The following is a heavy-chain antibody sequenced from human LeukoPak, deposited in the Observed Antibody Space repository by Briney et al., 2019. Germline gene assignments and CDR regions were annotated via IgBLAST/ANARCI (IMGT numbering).Heavy chain of an antibody. V-gene: IGHV3-48*04. CDR1: GFTFSSYS. J-gene: IGHJ6*02. Sequence: PGGSLRLSCAASGFTFSSYSMNWVRQAPGKGLEWVSYISSSSSTIYYADSVKGRFTISRDNAKNSLYLQMNSLRAEDTAVYYCARDTTVVTLDGMDVWGQGTTVTVSS. CDR3: ARDTTVVTLDGMDV. CDR2: ISSSSSTI. D-gene: IGHD4-23*01.